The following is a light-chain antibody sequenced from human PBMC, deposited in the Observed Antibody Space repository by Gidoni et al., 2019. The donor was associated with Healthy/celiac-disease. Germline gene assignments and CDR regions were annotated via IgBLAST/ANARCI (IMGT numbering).Light chain of an antibody. Sequence: DLVLTQSPLSLPVTPGEPASISCRSSQSLLHSNGYNYLDWYLQTPGQSPQSLIYLGSNRASGVPDRFRGSGAGTDFTLKISRVEAEDVGVYYCMQALQTPPMYTFGQGTKLEIK. J-gene: IGKJ2*01. CDR1: QSLLHSNGYNY. CDR3: MQALQTPPMYT. CDR2: LGS. V-gene: IGKV2-28*01.